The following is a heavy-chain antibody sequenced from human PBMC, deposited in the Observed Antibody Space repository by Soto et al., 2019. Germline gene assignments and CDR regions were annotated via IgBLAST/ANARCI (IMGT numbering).Heavy chain of an antibody. CDR3: ARRFGSYRDDY. V-gene: IGHV4-39*01. Sequence: SETLSLTCTVSGGSISSSSYYWGWIRQPPGKGREWIGSIYYSGSTYYNPSLKSRVTISVDTSKNQFSLKLSSVTAADTAVYYCARRFGSYRDDYWGQGTLVTVSS. CDR1: GGSISSSSYY. CDR2: IYYSGST. J-gene: IGHJ4*02. D-gene: IGHD1-26*01.